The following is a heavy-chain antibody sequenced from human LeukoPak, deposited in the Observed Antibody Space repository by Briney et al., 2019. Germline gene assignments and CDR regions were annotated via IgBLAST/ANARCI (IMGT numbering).Heavy chain of an antibody. CDR3: ARVRYDSSGYYYGARYAFDI. CDR1: GFTFTDYY. Sequence: GGSLRLSCAASGFTFTDYYMTWIRQAPGKGLEWVSYISSSGSTIYYADSVKGRFTISRDNANNSLSLQMNSLRAEDTAVYYCARVRYDSSGYYYGARYAFDIWGQGTMVTVSS. D-gene: IGHD3-22*01. J-gene: IGHJ3*02. V-gene: IGHV3-11*01. CDR2: ISSSGSTI.